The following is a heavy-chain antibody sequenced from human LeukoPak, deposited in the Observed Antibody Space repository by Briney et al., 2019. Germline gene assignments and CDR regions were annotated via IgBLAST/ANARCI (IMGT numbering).Heavy chain of an antibody. CDR2: INPNSRGT. CDR1: GYRFTGRY. Sequence: ASVKVSCKASGYRFTGRYIHWVRQAPGQGLEWMGWINPNSRGTNYAQKFQGRVTMTSDTSISTAYMELTSLRFDDTALYYCAINILGATTYDYWGQGTLVTVSS. V-gene: IGHV1-2*02. D-gene: IGHD1-26*01. J-gene: IGHJ4*02. CDR3: AINILGATTYDY.